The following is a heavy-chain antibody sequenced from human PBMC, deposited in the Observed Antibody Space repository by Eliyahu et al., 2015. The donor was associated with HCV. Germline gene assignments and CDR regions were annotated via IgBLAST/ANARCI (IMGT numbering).Heavy chain of an antibody. Sequence: EVQLVESGGGLVKPGGSLRLSCAASGFXFIXYSMNWVRQAPGKGXEWVSSISSSTSYIYYADSVKGRFTISRDNAKNSLYLQMNSLRAEDTAVYYCARGLGGMIVVVAFDIWGQGTMVTVSS. CDR3: ARGLGGMIVVVAFDI. D-gene: IGHD3-22*01. CDR2: ISSSTSYI. J-gene: IGHJ3*02. CDR1: GFXFIXYS. V-gene: IGHV3-21*01.